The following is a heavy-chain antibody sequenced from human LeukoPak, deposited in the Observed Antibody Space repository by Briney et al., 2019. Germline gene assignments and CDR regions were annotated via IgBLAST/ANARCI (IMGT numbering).Heavy chain of an antibody. CDR1: GGSISSSSYY. D-gene: IGHD4-17*01. CDR3: ARSPPGFYGDYTDY. V-gene: IGHV4-39*07. CDR2: IYYSGST. Sequence: SETLSLTCTVSGGSISSSSYYWGWIRQPTGKGLEWMGSIYYSGSTYYNPSLKSRVTISVDTSKNQFSLKLSSVTAADTAVYYCARSPPGFYGDYTDYWGQGTLVTVSS. J-gene: IGHJ4*02.